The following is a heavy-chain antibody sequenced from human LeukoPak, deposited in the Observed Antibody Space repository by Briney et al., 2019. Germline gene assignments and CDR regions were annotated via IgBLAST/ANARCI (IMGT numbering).Heavy chain of an antibody. V-gene: IGHV4-4*02. CDR3: TRDSGTTGEVKFDP. CDR2: IYHSGST. D-gene: IGHD3-10*01. CDR1: GGSISSSNW. J-gene: IGHJ5*02. Sequence: SETLSLTCAVSGGSISSSNWWSWVRQPPGKGLEWIGEIYHSGSTYYNPSLKSRVTMSVDTSNNQFSLRLTSVTAADTAMYYCTRDSGTTGEVKFDPWGQGILVTVSS.